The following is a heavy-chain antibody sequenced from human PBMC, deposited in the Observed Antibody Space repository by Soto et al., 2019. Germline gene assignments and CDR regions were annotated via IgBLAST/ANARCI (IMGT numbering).Heavy chain of an antibody. CDR1: GYTFTSYP. J-gene: IGHJ4*02. CDR2: LSAYNDNI. Sequence: QIHLVQSGAEVKESGAPVKVSCKASGYTFTSYPISWVRQAPGQGLEWMGWLSAYNDNIVYAQRFQGRVTVTIDTHTDTAYMELRSLRSDDTAVYYCATVAGSVPYWGQGTLVTVSS. D-gene: IGHD2-15*01. CDR3: ATVAGSVPY. V-gene: IGHV1-18*01.